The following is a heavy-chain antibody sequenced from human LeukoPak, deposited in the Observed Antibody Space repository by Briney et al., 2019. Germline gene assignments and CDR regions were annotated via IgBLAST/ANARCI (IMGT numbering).Heavy chain of an antibody. V-gene: IGHV3-21*01. CDR3: ARAQLDYDILTGYLYYYYGMDV. CDR2: ISSSSSYI. CDR1: GFTFSSYS. D-gene: IGHD3-9*01. Sequence: GGSLRLSCAASGFTFSSYSMNWVRQAPGKGLEWVSSISSSSSYIYYADSVKGRFTISRDNAKNSLYLQMNSLRAEDTAVYYCARAQLDYDILTGYLYYYYGMDVWGQGTTVTVSS. J-gene: IGHJ6*02.